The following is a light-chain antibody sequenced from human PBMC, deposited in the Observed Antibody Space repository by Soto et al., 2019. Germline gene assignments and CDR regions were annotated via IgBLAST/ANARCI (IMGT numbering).Light chain of an antibody. CDR3: QQRSTWHPFT. V-gene: IGKV3-11*01. CDR2: DAS. J-gene: IGKJ3*01. CDR1: QSVSSF. Sequence: EIVLTQSPATLSLSPGERATLSCRASQSVSSFLAWYQQKAGQAPRLLIYDASNRASDIPDRFSGAGSGTDFTLTISSLEPDDFAVYYCQQRSTWHPFTFGPGTKVEIK.